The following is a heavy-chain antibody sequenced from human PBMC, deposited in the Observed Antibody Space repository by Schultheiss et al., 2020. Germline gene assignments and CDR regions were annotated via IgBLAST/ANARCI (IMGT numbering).Heavy chain of an antibody. CDR2: INHSGST. Sequence: SETLSLTCAVYGGSFSGYYWSWIRQPPGKGLEWIGEINHSGSTNYNPSLKSRVTISVDKSKNQFSLKLSSVTAADTAVYYCARDRTTVTTGGNAFDIWGQGTMVTVSS. D-gene: IGHD4-17*01. CDR3: ARDRTTVTTGGNAFDI. J-gene: IGHJ3*02. CDR1: GGSFSGYY. V-gene: IGHV4-34*01.